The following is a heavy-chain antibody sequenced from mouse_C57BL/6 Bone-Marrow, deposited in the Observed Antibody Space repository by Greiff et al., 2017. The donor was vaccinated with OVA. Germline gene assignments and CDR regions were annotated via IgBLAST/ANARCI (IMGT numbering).Heavy chain of an antibody. CDR3: ARELRRFAY. Sequence: QVQLKQSGPELVKPGASVKLSCKASGYTFTSYWMDWVKQRPGQGLEWIGNIYPSDSETHYNQKFKDKATLTVDKSSSTAYMQLSSLTSEDSAVYYCARELRRFAYWGQGTLVTVSA. CDR2: IYPSDSET. V-gene: IGHV1-61*01. D-gene: IGHD3-2*02. J-gene: IGHJ3*01. CDR1: GYTFTSYW.